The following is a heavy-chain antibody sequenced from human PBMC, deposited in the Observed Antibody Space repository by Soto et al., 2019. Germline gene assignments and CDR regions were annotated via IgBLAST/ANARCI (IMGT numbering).Heavy chain of an antibody. V-gene: IGHV4-30-2*01. D-gene: IGHD2-15*01. J-gene: IGHJ6*01. Sequence: SETLSLTCAVSGGSISSGGYSWSWIRQPPGKGLEWIGYIYHSGSTYYNPSLKSRVTISVDRSKNQFSLKLSSVTAAAAAVDYCAGERAAAAPHAYYYSGMAVWGQGTTVTASS. CDR3: AGERAAAAPHAYYYSGMAV. CDR2: IYHSGST. CDR1: GGSISSGGYS.